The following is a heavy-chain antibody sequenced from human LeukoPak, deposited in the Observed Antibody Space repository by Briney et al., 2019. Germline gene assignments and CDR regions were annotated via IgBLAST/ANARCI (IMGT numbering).Heavy chain of an antibody. V-gene: IGHV4-38-2*02. D-gene: IGHD2-21*02. CDR1: GYSISSGYY. Sequence: SETLSLTCTVSGYSISSGYYWGWIRQPPGKGLEWIGSIYHSGSTYYTPSLKSRVPISVDKSKNQFSLKLSSVTAADTAVYYCAGAHCGGDCYSGRPFDIWGEGTMVTVSS. CDR3: AGAHCGGDCYSGRPFDI. CDR2: IYHSGST. J-gene: IGHJ3*02.